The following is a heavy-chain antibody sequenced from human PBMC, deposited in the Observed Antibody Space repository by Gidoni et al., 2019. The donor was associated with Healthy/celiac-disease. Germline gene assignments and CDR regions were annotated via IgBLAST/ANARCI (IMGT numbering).Heavy chain of an antibody. Sequence: QVQLQESGPGLVKPSETLSLTCTVSGGSISSYYWSWIRQPAGKGLEWIGRIYTRGSTNYNPSLKSRVTMSVDTSKNQFSLKLSSVTAADTAVYYCARGRYCSSTSCYTSVGYYYYMDVWGKGTTVTVSS. CDR2: IYTRGST. D-gene: IGHD2-2*02. J-gene: IGHJ6*03. CDR1: GGSISSYY. V-gene: IGHV4-4*07. CDR3: ARGRYCSSTSCYTSVGYYYYMDV.